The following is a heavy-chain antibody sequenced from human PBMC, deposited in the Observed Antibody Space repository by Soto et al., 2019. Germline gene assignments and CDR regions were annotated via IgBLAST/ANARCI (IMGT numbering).Heavy chain of an antibody. CDR1: GFSLSDNY. V-gene: IGHV3-11*04. Sequence: GGSLRLSCEGSGFSLSDNYMSWVRQAPGKGLEWLSYISSSGSTIYYADSVKGRFTISRDNAKNSLYLQMNSLRAEDTAVYYCSSGLYFDYWGQGALVTVSS. CDR2: ISSSGSTI. D-gene: IGHD3-22*01. CDR3: SSGLYFDY. J-gene: IGHJ4*02.